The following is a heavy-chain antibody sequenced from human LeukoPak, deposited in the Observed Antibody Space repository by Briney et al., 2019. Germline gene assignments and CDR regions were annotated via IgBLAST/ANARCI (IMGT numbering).Heavy chain of an antibody. Sequence: SETLSLTCTVSGGSISSYYWSWIRQPPGKGLEWIGYIYYSGSTNYNPSLKSRVTISVDTSKNQFSLKLSSVTAADPAVYYCARRNSETVAFDYGGQGTWVTVSS. V-gene: IGHV4-59*01. CDR1: GGSISSYY. D-gene: IGHD2-15*01. CDR3: ARRNSETVAFDY. CDR2: IYYSGST. J-gene: IGHJ4*02.